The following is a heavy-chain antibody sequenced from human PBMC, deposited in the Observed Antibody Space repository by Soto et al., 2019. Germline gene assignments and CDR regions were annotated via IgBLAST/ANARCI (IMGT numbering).Heavy chain of an antibody. D-gene: IGHD3-10*01. CDR2: IYYSGST. CDR3: ARAKKMVRGANYYYGMDV. J-gene: IGHJ6*02. V-gene: IGHV4-59*01. CDR1: GGSISSYY. Sequence: SETLSLTCTVSGGSISSYYWSWIRQPPGKGLEWIGYIYYSGSTNYNPSLKSRVTISVDTSKNQFSLKLSSVTAADTAVYYCARAKKMVRGANYYYGMDVWGQGTTLTVS.